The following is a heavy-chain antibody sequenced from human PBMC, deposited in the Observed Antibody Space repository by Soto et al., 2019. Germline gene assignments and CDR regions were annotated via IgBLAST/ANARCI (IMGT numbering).Heavy chain of an antibody. J-gene: IGHJ1*01. V-gene: IGHV3-7*01. CDR2: IKQDGGEK. CDR3: ARGLRPYCTNGVCYTFQH. CDR1: GFTFGSYW. Sequence: GGSLRLSCAASGFTFGSYWMTWVRQAPGKGLEWVANIKQDGGEKYYVDSVKGRFTISRDNAKNSLYLQMNSLRAEDTAVYYCARGLRPYCTNGVCYTFQHWGQGTLVTVSS. D-gene: IGHD2-8*01.